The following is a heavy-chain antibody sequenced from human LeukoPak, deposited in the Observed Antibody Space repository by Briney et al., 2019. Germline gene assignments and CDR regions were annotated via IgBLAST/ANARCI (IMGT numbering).Heavy chain of an antibody. D-gene: IGHD2-2*01. CDR3: ARLPAYCSSTSCYVDY. CDR1: GFTFSSYA. J-gene: IGHJ4*02. V-gene: IGHV3-30-3*01. Sequence: GGSLRLSCAASGFTFSSYAMHWVRQAPGKGLEWVAFISYGGTNKYYADSVKGRFTISRDNAKNSLYLQMNSLRAEDTAVYYCARLPAYCSSTSCYVDYWGQGTLVTVSS. CDR2: ISYGGTNK.